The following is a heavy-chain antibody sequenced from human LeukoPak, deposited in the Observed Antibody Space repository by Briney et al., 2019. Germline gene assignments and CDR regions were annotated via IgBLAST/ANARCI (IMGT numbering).Heavy chain of an antibody. D-gene: IGHD5-12*01. V-gene: IGHV1-69*13. J-gene: IGHJ6*02. Sequence: ASVTVSCKASGGTFSSYAISWVRQAPGQGLEWMGGIIPIFGTANYAQKFQGRVTITADESTSTAYMELSSLRSEDTAVYYCASNQSPRTYENYYYYYGMDVWGQGTTVTVSS. CDR3: ASNQSPRTYENYYYYYGMDV. CDR1: GGTFSSYA. CDR2: IIPIFGTA.